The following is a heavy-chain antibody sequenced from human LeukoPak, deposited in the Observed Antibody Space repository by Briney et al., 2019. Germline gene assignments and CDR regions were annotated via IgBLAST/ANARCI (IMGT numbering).Heavy chain of an antibody. CDR1: GFTSSNYW. V-gene: IGHV3-7*01. J-gene: IGHJ5*01. CDR2: IKEDGSDK. CDR3: ARLKDAVTIFDC. Sequence: AGGSLRLSCIASGFTSSNYWMSWVRQAPGKGLEWVASIKEDGSDKYYVDSVKGRFTISRDNTKNSLFVQMSSLRAEDTAVYYCARLKDAVTIFDCWGQGVLVTVSS. D-gene: IGHD4-17*01.